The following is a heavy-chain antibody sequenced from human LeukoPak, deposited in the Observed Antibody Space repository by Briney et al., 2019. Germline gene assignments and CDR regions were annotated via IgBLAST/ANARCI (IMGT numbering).Heavy chain of an antibody. J-gene: IGHJ4*02. CDR1: GASISDYY. CDR2: GHYTGSS. D-gene: IGHD3-22*01. Sequence: SETLSLTCTVSGASISDYYWSWIRQPPGKGLEWIGFGHYTGSSNYNPSLKSRVTTSVDTSKSQFSLKLIPVTAADTAVYYCARHDNRGYYSLHYWGQGALVTVSS. CDR3: ARHDNRGYYSLHY. V-gene: IGHV4-59*08.